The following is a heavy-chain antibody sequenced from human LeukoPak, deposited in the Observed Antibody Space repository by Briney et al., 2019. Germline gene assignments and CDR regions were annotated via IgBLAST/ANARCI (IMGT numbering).Heavy chain of an antibody. CDR3: ARNRYYDILTGQRDDY. CDR1: GFTISNYA. CDR2: ISGSGGNT. Sequence: GGSLRLSCAASGFTISNYAMSWVRQAPGKGLEWVSAISGSGGNTYYADSVKGRLTISRDNSKNTLYLQMNSLRAEDTAVYYCARNRYYDILTGQRDDYWGQGTLVTVSS. D-gene: IGHD3-9*01. J-gene: IGHJ4*02. V-gene: IGHV3-23*01.